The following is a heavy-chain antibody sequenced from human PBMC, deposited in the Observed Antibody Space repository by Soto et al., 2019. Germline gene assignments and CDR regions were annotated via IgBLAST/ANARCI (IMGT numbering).Heavy chain of an antibody. CDR3: AKVRYSSPMGYYYGMDV. J-gene: IGHJ6*02. Sequence: SVKVSCNASRVAFSKFIVTWVRQAPGLGLEWVGAIIPIFGTANYAQKFQGRVTITADESTSTSYMEVNNLRSEDTAVYHCAKVRYSSPMGYYYGMDVWS. CDR2: IIPIFGTA. V-gene: IGHV1-69*13. CDR1: RVAFSKFI. D-gene: IGHD6-13*01.